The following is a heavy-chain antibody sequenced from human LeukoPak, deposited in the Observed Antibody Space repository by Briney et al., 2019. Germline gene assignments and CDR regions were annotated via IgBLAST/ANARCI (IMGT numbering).Heavy chain of an antibody. J-gene: IGHJ6*04. CDR1: GFTFSSYS. V-gene: IGHV3-21*01. CDR2: ISSSSSYI. Sequence: GGSLRLSCAASGFTFSSYSMNWVRQAPGKGLEWVSSISSSSSYIYYADSVKGRFTISRDNAKNSLYLQMNSLRAGDTAVYYCARDQEYDILTGYQSYYYYYGMAVWGKGTTVTVSS. CDR3: ARDQEYDILTGYQSYYYYYGMAV. D-gene: IGHD3-9*01.